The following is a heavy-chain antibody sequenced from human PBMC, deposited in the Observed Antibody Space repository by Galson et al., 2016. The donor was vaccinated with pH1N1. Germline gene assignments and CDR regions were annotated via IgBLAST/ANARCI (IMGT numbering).Heavy chain of an antibody. J-gene: IGHJ2*01. V-gene: IGHV1-69*01. CDR3: AREDYYDTDLSDWYFDL. CDR1: GGTFGSFG. D-gene: IGHD3-22*01. CDR2: IIPIFNTA. Sequence: CKASGGTFGSFGINWVRQAPGQGLEWMGGIIPIFNTAKYARNFQGRVTITADESTTTAYMELSSPRTDDTAVYVCAREDYYDTDLSDWYFDLWGRGTLLTVSS.